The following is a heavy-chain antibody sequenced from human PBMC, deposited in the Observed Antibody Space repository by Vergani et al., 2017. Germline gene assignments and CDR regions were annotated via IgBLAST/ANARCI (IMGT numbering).Heavy chain of an antibody. CDR2: ISSSSSYI. D-gene: IGHD1-1*01. CDR3: ARDAKNWRRDAFDI. CDR1: GFTFSSYS. V-gene: IGHV3-21*01. J-gene: IGHJ3*02. Sequence: EVQLVESGGGLVKPGGSLRLSCAASGFTFSSYSMNWVRQAPGKGLEWVSSISSSSSYIYYADSVKGRFTISRDNAKNSLYLQMNSLRAEDTAVYYCARDAKNWRRDAFDIWGQGTMVTVSS.